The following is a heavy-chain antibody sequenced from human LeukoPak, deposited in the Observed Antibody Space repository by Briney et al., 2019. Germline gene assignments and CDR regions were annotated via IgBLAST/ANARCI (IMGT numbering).Heavy chain of an antibody. CDR3: ARDITGIAVAGPRPRWFDP. V-gene: IGHV4-59*01. J-gene: IGHJ5*02. CDR1: GGSISSYY. CDR2: IYYSGST. Sequence: SETLSLTCTVSGGSISSYYWSWIRQPPGKGLEWIGYIYYSGSTNYNPSLKSRVTISVDTSKNQFSLKLSSVTAADTAVYYCARDITGIAVAGPRPRWFDPWGQGTLVTVSS. D-gene: IGHD6-19*01.